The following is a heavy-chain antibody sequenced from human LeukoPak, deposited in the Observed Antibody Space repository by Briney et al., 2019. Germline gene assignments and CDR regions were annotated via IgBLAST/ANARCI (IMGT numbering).Heavy chain of an antibody. CDR1: GFTVSSNS. D-gene: IGHD3-22*01. CDR3: AKSYYYDSSGYCYFDY. J-gene: IGHJ4*02. V-gene: IGHV3-53*01. Sequence: PGGSLRLSCTVSGFTVSSNSMSWVRQAPGKGLEWVSFIYSDNTHYSDSVKGRFTISRDNSKNTLYLQMNSLRAEDTAVYYCAKSYYYDSSGYCYFDYWGQGTLVTVSS. CDR2: IYSDNT.